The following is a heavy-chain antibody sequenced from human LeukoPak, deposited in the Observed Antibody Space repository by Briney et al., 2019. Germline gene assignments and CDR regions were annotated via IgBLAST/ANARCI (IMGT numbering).Heavy chain of an antibody. CDR3: ARHVSAAMYVHFDY. CDR2: IYPGGSDA. CDR1: GYSFTNYW. V-gene: IGHV5-51*01. J-gene: IGHJ4*02. Sequence: GESLKISCKGSGYSFTNYWIGWVRQMPGKGLEWMGTIYPGGSDAKYSPSFQGQVTISADKSISTAYLQWSSLGASDAAMYYCARHVSAAMYVHFDYWGQGTLVTVSS. D-gene: IGHD2-2*01.